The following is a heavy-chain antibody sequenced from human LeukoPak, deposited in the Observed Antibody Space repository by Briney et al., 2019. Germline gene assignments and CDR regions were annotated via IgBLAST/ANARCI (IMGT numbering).Heavy chain of an antibody. V-gene: IGHV5-51*01. CDR3: ATITPEEYAFDI. CDR1: GYIFIAYW. J-gene: IGHJ3*02. Sequence: GESLKISCQGSGYIFIAYWIGWVRQMPGKGLEWMGIIYPGDSDTRYSPSFQGQVTISADKSISTAYLQWSSLKASDTAIYYCATITPEEYAFDIWGQGTMVTVSS. CDR2: IYPGDSDT.